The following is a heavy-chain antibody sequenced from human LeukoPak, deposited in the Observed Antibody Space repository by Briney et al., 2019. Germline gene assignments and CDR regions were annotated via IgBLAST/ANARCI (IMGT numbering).Heavy chain of an antibody. CDR1: GGSISSYY. D-gene: IGHD6-19*01. V-gene: IGHV4-4*07. Sequence: PSETLSLTCTVSGGSISSYYWRWLRQPAGKGVEWIGRIYTSGSTNYNPSLKRGVTISVDTSKNQFSLKLSSVTAADTAVYSCARGRELAGKRYYFDYCGQGTLVTVSS. CDR3: ARGRELAGKRYYFDY. J-gene: IGHJ4*02. CDR2: IYTSGST.